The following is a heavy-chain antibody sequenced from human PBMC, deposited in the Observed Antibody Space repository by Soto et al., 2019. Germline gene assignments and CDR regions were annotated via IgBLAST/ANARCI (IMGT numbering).Heavy chain of an antibody. CDR2: IDPGDSDT. CDR3: AIFRGAVGTISDD. J-gene: IGHJ4*02. Sequence: XESLSIFWTGSRFTFNTYSIGWVRQKPGKGPEWMGNIDPGDSDTRYSPSFQGQVTISADKSISHAYLQWSSLKASDTAMYYCAIFRGAVGTISDDWGQGTLVTVSS. D-gene: IGHD6-13*01. V-gene: IGHV5-51*01. CDR1: RFTFNTYS.